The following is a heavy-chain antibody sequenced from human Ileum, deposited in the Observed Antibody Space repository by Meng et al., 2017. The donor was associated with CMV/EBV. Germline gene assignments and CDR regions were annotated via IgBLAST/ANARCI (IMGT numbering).Heavy chain of an antibody. CDR2: IKQDGSAK. CDR1: GFTFSSYW. D-gene: IGHD6-6*01. Sequence: GESLKISCAASGFTFSSYWKSWVRQAPGKGREGVANIKQDGSAKYYVDSGKGRFTISRDNAKNSLYLQMNSLRAEDTAVYYCARELPSSSSFDYWGQGTLVTVSS. CDR3: ARELPSSSSFDY. V-gene: IGHV3-7*01. J-gene: IGHJ4*02.